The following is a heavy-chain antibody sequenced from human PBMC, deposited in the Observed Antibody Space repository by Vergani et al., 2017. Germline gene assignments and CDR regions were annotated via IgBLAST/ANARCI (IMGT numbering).Heavy chain of an antibody. CDR3: ASDIGRGKRGYSHGLTYYYYYYMDV. CDR1: GGTFSSYA. V-gene: IGHV1-69*01. CDR2: IIPIFGTA. Sequence: QVQLVQSGAEVKKPGSSVKVSCKASGGTFSSYAISWVRQAPGQGLEWMGGIIPIFGTANYAQKFQGRVTITADESTSTAYMELSSLRSEDTAVYYCASDIGRGKRGYSHGLTYYYYYYMDVWGKGTTVTVSS. J-gene: IGHJ6*03. D-gene: IGHD5-18*01.